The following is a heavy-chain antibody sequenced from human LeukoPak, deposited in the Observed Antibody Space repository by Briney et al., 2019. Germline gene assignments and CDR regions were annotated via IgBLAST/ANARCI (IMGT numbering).Heavy chain of an antibody. V-gene: IGHV4-39*01. CDR2: IYYSGST. D-gene: IGHD4-17*01. CDR1: GGSISGSSYY. Sequence: SETLSLTCTVSGGSISGSSYYWGWIRQPPGKGLEWIGSIYYSGSTYYNPSLKSRLTISVDTSKNQFSLKLRSVTAADTAVYYCARHPGWPTVHFDYWGQGTLVTVSS. J-gene: IGHJ4*02. CDR3: ARHPGWPTVHFDY.